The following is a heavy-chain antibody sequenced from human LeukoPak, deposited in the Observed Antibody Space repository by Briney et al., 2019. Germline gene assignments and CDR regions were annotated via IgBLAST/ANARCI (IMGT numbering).Heavy chain of an antibody. J-gene: IGHJ4*02. D-gene: IGHD2-21*01. CDR1: GGSVSSGSYY. CDR3: ERHSTRGGDFDY. Sequence: SETLSLTCTVSGGSVSSGSYYWSWIRQPPGKGLEWVVYIYYSGSANDNPLLKSRVTISVDTSKNQFSLKLSSVTAADAAVYYCERHSTRGGDFDYWGQGTLVTVSS. V-gene: IGHV4-61*01. CDR2: IYYSGSA.